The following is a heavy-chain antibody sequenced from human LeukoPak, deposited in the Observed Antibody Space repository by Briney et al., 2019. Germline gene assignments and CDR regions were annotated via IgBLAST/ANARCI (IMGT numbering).Heavy chain of an antibody. CDR2: ITDTGGDT. V-gene: IGHV3-23*01. J-gene: IGHJ4*02. Sequence: PGGSLSLSCAASGLTFGAYAMSWVRQAPGKVLEWVSAITDTGGDTYSAASEKRRSIISRDNSKNTLYLQMSSLRAEDTAVYYCAKGSSGSRPYYFDYWGQGTLVTVSS. D-gene: IGHD3-10*01. CDR3: AKGSSGSRPYYFDY. CDR1: GLTFGAYA.